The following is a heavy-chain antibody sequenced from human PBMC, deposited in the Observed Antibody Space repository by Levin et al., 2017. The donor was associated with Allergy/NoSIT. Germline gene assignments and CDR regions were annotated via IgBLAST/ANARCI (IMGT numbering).Heavy chain of an antibody. J-gene: IGHJ6*03. V-gene: IGHV4-34*01. CDR1: GGSFSGYY. D-gene: IGHD6-6*01. CDR2: INHSGST. Sequence: ESLKISCAVYGGSFSGYYWSWIRQPPGKGLEWIGEINHSGSTNYNPSLKSRVTISVDTSKNQFSLKLSSVTAADTAVYYCARGPSSSNYYYYYMDVWGKGTTVTVSS. CDR3: ARGPSSSNYYYYYMDV.